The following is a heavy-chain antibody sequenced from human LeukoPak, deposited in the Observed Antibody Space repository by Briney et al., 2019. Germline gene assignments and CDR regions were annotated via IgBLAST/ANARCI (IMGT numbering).Heavy chain of an antibody. D-gene: IGHD3-10*01. CDR3: ARGVGSGSYYTY. Sequence: ASVKVSCKASGGSFSKYAISWVRQAPGQGLEWMGGIIPIFGTANYAQKFQGRVTTTTDTSTSTAYMELRSLRSDDTAVYYCARGVGSGSYYTYWGQGTLVTVSS. CDR1: GGSFSKYA. CDR2: IIPIFGTA. J-gene: IGHJ4*02. V-gene: IGHV1-69*05.